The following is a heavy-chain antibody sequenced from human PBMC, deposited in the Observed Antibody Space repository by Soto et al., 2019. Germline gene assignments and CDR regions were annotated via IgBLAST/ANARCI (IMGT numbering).Heavy chain of an antibody. J-gene: IGHJ4*02. CDR1: GFTFSSYG. V-gene: IGHV3-30*18. Sequence: PGGSLRLSCAASGFTFSSYGMHWVRQAPGKGLEWVAVISYDGSNKYYADSVKGRFTISRDNSKNTLYLQMNSLRAEDTAVYYCAKDDVPPLRFLEWLPGQENYYFDYWGQGTLVTVSS. CDR2: ISYDGSNK. D-gene: IGHD3-3*01. CDR3: AKDDVPPLRFLEWLPGQENYYFDY.